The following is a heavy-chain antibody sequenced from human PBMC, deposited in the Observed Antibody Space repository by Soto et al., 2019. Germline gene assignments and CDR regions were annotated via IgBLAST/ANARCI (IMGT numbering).Heavy chain of an antibody. CDR1: GYTFTSYY. CDR2: INPGGDST. Sequence: QVQLLQSGAEVKEPGASVKISCKASGYTFTSYYLHWVRQAPGQGLEWMGIINPGGDSTNYAQKFQGRVNMTRDTSTSTVYMELSSLRSEDTAVYYCTRVKWEELDYASFEHWGQGTLVTVSS. D-gene: IGHD1-26*01. J-gene: IGHJ1*01. V-gene: IGHV1-46*03. CDR3: TRVKWEELDYASFEH.